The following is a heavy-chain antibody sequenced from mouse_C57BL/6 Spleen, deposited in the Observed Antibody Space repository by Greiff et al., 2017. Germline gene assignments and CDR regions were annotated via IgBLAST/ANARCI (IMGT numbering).Heavy chain of an antibody. CDR1: GYTFTSYW. CDR2: IYPSDSET. Sequence: QVQLQQPGAELVRPGSSVKLSCKASGYTFTSYWMHWVKQRPIQGLEWIGNIYPSDSETHYNQKFKDKATLTVDKSSSTAYMQLSSLTSEDSAVYYCARGGNYETWFAYWGQGTLVTVSA. CDR3: ARGGNYETWFAY. V-gene: IGHV1-52*01. D-gene: IGHD2-1*01. J-gene: IGHJ3*01.